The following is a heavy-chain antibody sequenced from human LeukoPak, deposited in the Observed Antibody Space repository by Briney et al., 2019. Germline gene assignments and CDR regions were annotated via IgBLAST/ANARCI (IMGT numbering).Heavy chain of an antibody. CDR1: GGTFSRYA. CDR3: ARTEVGDYVYFDY. V-gene: IGHV1-69*05. CDR2: IIPIFGTA. J-gene: IGHJ4*02. Sequence: SVKVSCKASGGTFSRYAISWVREAPGQGLEWMGRIIPIFGTANYAQKFQGRVTITTDESTSTAYMELSSLRSEDTAVYYCARTEVGDYVYFDYWGQGTLVTASS. D-gene: IGHD4-17*01.